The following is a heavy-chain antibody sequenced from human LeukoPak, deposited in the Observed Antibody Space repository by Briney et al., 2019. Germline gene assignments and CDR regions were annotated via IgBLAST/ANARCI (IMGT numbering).Heavy chain of an antibody. D-gene: IGHD3-22*01. V-gene: IGHV3-23*01. J-gene: IGHJ4*02. CDR2: ISGSGGST. Sequence: PGGSLRLSCAASGFTFSSYAMSWVRQAPGKGLEWVSAISGSGGSTYYADSVKGRFTISRDNSKNTLYLQMNSLRAEDTAVYYCAKSPGTYYYDSSGYYNLWGGQGTLVTVSS. CDR3: AKSPGTYYYDSSGYYNLW. CDR1: GFTFSSYA.